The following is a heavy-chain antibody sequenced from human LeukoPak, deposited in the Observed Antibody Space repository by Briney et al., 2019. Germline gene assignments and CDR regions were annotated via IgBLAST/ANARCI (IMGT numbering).Heavy chain of an antibody. J-gene: IGHJ5*02. CDR1: GGSISSGSYY. CDR2: IYTSGST. V-gene: IGHV4-61*02. D-gene: IGHD6-13*01. Sequence: SETLSLTCTVSGGSISSGSYYWSWIRQPAGKGLEWIGRIYTSGSTNYNPSLKSRVTISVDTSKNQFSLKLNSVTAADTAVYYCARDPGGKYSTWGQGTLVTVSS. CDR3: ARDPGGKYST.